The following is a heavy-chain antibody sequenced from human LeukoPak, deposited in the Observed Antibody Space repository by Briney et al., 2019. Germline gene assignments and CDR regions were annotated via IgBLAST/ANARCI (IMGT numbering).Heavy chain of an antibody. D-gene: IGHD2-2*01. CDR1: GFTFSNYA. J-gene: IGHJ4*02. CDR3: AKDVPAAYFDY. CDR2: ITDSGNNT. V-gene: IGHV3-23*01. Sequence: GGSLRLSCAASGFTFSNYAMSWVRQAPGKGLEWVSVITDSGNNTYYTGSVKGRFTISRDNSRSTLYLQMNSLRPEDTAVYYCAKDVPAAYFDYWGQGTLVTVSS.